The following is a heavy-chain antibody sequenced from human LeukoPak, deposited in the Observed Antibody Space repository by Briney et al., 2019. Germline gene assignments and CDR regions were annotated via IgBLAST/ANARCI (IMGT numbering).Heavy chain of an antibody. CDR1: GYTFTSYD. Sequence: ASVKVSCKASGYTFTSYDINWVRQATGQGLEWMGWMNPNSGNTGYAQKFQGRVTMTRNSSISTAYMELSSLRSDDTAVDYCARGQESYAPMIDWFDPWGQGSLVSVSS. CDR3: ARGQESYAPMIDWFDP. V-gene: IGHV1-8*01. D-gene: IGHD1-26*01. J-gene: IGHJ5*02. CDR2: MNPNSGNT.